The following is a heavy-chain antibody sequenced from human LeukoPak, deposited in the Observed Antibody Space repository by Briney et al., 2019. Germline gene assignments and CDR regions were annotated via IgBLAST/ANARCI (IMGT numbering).Heavy chain of an antibody. D-gene: IGHD1-26*01. CDR3: ARGGALVGNPIKNYYYYYGMDV. J-gene: IGHJ6*02. CDR2: INHSGST. CDR1: GGSFSGYY. Sequence: PSETLSLTCAVYGGSFSGYYWSWIRQPPGKGLEWIGEINHSGSTNYNPSLKSRVTISVDTSKNQFSLKLSSVTAADTAVYYCARGGALVGNPIKNYYYYYGMDVWGQGTTVTVSS. V-gene: IGHV4-34*01.